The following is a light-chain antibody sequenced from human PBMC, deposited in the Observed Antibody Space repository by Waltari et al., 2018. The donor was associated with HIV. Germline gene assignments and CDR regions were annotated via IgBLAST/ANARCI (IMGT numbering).Light chain of an antibody. J-gene: IGLJ3*02. CDR1: SSDAGGYNY. CDR3: SSYTSSSTRV. Sequence: QSALTQPASVSGSPGQSITISCPGTSSDAGGYNYVSWYQQHPGKAPKLMIYEVSNRPSGGSNRFSGSKSGNTASLTISGLQAEDEADYYCSSYTSSSTRVFGGGTNLTVL. CDR2: EVS. V-gene: IGLV2-14*01.